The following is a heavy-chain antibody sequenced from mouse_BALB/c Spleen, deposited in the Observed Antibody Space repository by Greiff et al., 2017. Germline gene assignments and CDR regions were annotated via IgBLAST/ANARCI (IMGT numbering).Heavy chain of an antibody. CDR1: GYTFSSYW. D-gene: IGHD2-1*01. V-gene: IGHV1-9*01. J-gene: IGHJ4*01. Sequence: QVQLQQSGAELMKPGASVKISCKATGYTFSSYWIEWVKQRPGHGLEWIGEILPGSGSTNYNEKFKGKATFTADTSSNTAYMQLSSLTSEDSAVYYCARGDGNYFYYAMDYWGQGTSVTVSS. CDR2: ILPGSGST. CDR3: ARGDGNYFYYAMDY.